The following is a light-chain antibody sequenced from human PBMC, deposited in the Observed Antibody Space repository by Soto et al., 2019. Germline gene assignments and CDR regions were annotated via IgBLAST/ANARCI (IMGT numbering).Light chain of an antibody. V-gene: IGKV3-15*01. CDR3: QQYDQWWT. CDR1: QSVSSN. J-gene: IGKJ1*01. CDR2: GAS. Sequence: EIVLTQSPGTLSLSPGERATLSCRASQSVSSNLAWYQQKPGQAPRLLVYGASIRATGIPARFSGSGSGTEYSLTISSLQSEDFGVYFCQQYDQWWTFGQGTKVDI.